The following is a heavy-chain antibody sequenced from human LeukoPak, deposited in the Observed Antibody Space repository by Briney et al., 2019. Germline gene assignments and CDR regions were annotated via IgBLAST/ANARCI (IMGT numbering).Heavy chain of an antibody. Sequence: GGSLILSCAASGLTFSTYAMTWVRQAPGKGLEWVSGISSSGDSTSYADSVKGRFTISRDNSKNTLYLQMNSLRAEDTALYYCVNLYSTNYWGQGTLVTVAS. CDR3: VNLYSTNY. J-gene: IGHJ4*02. V-gene: IGHV3-23*01. D-gene: IGHD6-13*01. CDR2: ISSSGDST. CDR1: GLTFSTYA.